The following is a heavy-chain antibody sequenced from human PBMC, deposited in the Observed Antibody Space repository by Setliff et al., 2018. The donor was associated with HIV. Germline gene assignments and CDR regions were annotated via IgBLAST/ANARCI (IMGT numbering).Heavy chain of an antibody. CDR1: GASISDNTYS. CDR2: FYFGGNT. Sequence: SETLSLTCGVSGASISDNTYSWGWVRQPPGQGLEWLGSFYFGGNTHYNPSLKSRLTISVDTSTNQFSLRVTSVTAADTAIYHCARLKIYEGTSKLSTFMRGVARKYYFESWGQGKLVTVSS. D-gene: IGHD3-16*02. V-gene: IGHV4-39*01. J-gene: IGHJ4*02. CDR3: ARLKIYEGTSKLSTFMRGVARKYYFES.